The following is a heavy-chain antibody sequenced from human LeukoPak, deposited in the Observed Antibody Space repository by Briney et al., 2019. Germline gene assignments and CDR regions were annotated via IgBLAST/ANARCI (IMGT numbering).Heavy chain of an antibody. CDR2: IYYSGST. CDR1: GGSIRSHY. CDR3: ASGGYSSTWPLGG. Sequence: SETLSLTCTVSGGSIRSHYWSWIRQPPGKGLEWIGYIYYSGSTNYSPSLKSRVTISLDTSKNQFSLKLSSVTAADTAMYYCASGGYSSTWPLGGWGQGTLVTVSS. D-gene: IGHD6-13*01. V-gene: IGHV4-59*11. J-gene: IGHJ4*02.